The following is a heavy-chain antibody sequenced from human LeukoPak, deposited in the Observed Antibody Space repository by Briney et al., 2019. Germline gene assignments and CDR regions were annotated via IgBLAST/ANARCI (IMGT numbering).Heavy chain of an antibody. J-gene: IGHJ4*02. Sequence: GGSLRISCAASGFMFDDYAMHWVRQVPGRGLEWVSLISGDGVSSFYADSVKGRFTISRHNNNSSLSLQMSRLTTEDTAFYYCVREQFSHTSNYFDNWGQGILVTVSS. V-gene: IGHV3-43*02. CDR2: ISGDGVSS. CDR3: VREQFSHTSNYFDN. D-gene: IGHD5-24*01. CDR1: GFMFDDYA.